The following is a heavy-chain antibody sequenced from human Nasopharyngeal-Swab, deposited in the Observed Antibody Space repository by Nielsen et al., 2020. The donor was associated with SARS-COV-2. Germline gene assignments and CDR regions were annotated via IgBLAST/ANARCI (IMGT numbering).Heavy chain of an antibody. CDR2: FIWHSGSI. CDR3: AKDSAGGDGYTIEFDY. D-gene: IGHD5-24*01. Sequence: SLKISCAASGFTFDDYAMHWVLQAPGQGLECVSGFIWHSGSIGYADSVKGRFTISRDNAKNSLYLQMNSLRAEDTALYYCAKDSAGGDGYTIEFDYWGQGTLVTVSS. CDR1: GFTFDDYA. J-gene: IGHJ4*02. V-gene: IGHV3-9*01.